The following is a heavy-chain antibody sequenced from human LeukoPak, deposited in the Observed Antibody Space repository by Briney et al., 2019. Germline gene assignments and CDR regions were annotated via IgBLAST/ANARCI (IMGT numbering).Heavy chain of an antibody. CDR3: AKVDRVVPAAILDY. J-gene: IGHJ4*02. Sequence: PGGSLRLSCAASGFTFDDYAMHWVRQAPGKVLELVSGISWNSGSIGYADSVKGRFTISRDNAKNSLYLQMNSLRAEDTALYYCAKVDRVVPAAILDYWGQGTLVTVSS. CDR1: GFTFDDYA. V-gene: IGHV3-9*01. CDR2: ISWNSGSI. D-gene: IGHD2-2*01.